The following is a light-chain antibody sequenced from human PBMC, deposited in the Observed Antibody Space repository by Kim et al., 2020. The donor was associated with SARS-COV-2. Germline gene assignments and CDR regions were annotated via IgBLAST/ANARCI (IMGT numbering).Light chain of an antibody. J-gene: IGKJ1*01. V-gene: IGKV3-20*01. CDR1: QRFTSSY. Sequence: TATLPCRATQRFTSSYFSWYHQKPPDAPPILLYGASSRATAVPPRCCGSGSATEFFLRIIRLETADFAAYYCQQYGSTPETFGQGTKVDIK. CDR3: QQYGSTPET. CDR2: GAS.